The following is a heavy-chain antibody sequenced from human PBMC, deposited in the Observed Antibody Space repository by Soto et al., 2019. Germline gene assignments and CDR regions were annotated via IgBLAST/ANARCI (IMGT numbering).Heavy chain of an antibody. D-gene: IGHD1-1*01. V-gene: IGHV1-69*17. Sequence: QVQLVQSGAEVKKPGCSVKVSCKASGDIFSSSAISWVRQAPGLGLEWMGGILPLFGIANYAQNFQGRVTITAEKSTGTVYMELSSLRSEDTAVYYCARRGGNEWFDPWGQGTLVTVSS. CDR2: ILPLFGIA. CDR1: GDIFSSSA. J-gene: IGHJ5*02. CDR3: ARRGGNEWFDP.